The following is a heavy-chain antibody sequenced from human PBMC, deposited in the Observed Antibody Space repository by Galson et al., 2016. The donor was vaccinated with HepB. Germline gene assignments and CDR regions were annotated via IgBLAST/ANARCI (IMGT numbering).Heavy chain of an antibody. Sequence: SLRLSCAASGFTFTIYAMTWVRQAPRKGLEWVSAISGSGANTYYADSVKGRFTISRDNSKNTLYLQMNSLRAEDTAIYYCAKDRRQWLDSDIDYWGQGTLVTVSS. D-gene: IGHD6-19*01. CDR1: GFTFTIYA. V-gene: IGHV3-23*01. CDR3: AKDRRQWLDSDIDY. CDR2: ISGSGANT. J-gene: IGHJ4*02.